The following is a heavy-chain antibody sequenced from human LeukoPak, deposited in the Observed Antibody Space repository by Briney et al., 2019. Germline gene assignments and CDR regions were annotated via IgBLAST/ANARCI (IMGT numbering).Heavy chain of an antibody. V-gene: IGHV1-69*05. CDR1: GGTFSSYA. CDR2: IIPIFGTA. J-gene: IGHJ6*02. D-gene: IGHD2-2*01. CDR3: ARVSRYCSSTSCYAGSGYYYGMDV. Sequence: ASVKVSCKASGGTFSSYAISWVRQAPGQGLEWMGGIIPIFGTANYAQKFQGRVTITTDESTSTAYMELSSLRSEDTAVYYCARVSRYCSSTSCYAGSGYYYGMDVWGQGTTVTVSS.